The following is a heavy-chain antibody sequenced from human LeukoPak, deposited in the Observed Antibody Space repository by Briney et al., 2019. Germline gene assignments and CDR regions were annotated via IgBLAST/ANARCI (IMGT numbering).Heavy chain of an antibody. D-gene: IGHD6-19*01. Sequence: PGGSLRLSCAASGFTFSSYEMNWVRQAPGKGLEWVSYISSSGSTIYYADSVKGRFTISRDNAKNSLYPQMNSLGAEDTAVYYCARPLDRGYSSGWYRYGFDYWGQGTLVTVSS. CDR1: GFTFSSYE. J-gene: IGHJ4*02. V-gene: IGHV3-48*03. CDR2: ISSSGSTI. CDR3: ARPLDRGYSSGWYRYGFDY.